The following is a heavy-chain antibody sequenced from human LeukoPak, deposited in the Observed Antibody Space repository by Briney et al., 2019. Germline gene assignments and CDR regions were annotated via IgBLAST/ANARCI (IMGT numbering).Heavy chain of an antibody. V-gene: IGHV3-9*01. J-gene: IGHJ3*02. CDR1: GFTFDDYA. D-gene: IGHD6-6*01. CDR2: ISWNSGSI. CDR3: AKDTAARPYDAFDI. Sequence: GGSLRLSCAASGFTFDDYAMHWVRQAPGKGLEWVSGISWNSGSIGYADSVKGRFTISRDNAKNSLYLQMNSLRAEDTALYYCAKDTAARPYDAFDIWGQGTMVTVSS.